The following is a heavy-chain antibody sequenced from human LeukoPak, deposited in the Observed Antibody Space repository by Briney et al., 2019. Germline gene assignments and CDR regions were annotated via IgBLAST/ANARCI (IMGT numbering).Heavy chain of an antibody. CDR1: GFTFTSFA. Sequence: GGSLRLSCAAYGFTFTSFAMHWVRQAPGKGLEWVVVVSYDGNHTYYADSVQGRFIISRDNSRNTLSLQMNSLRTEDTAVYYCATQLRHFDWSFDYWGRGTQVTVSS. V-gene: IGHV3-30*03. D-gene: IGHD3-9*01. CDR3: ATQLRHFDWSFDY. CDR2: VSYDGNHT. J-gene: IGHJ4*02.